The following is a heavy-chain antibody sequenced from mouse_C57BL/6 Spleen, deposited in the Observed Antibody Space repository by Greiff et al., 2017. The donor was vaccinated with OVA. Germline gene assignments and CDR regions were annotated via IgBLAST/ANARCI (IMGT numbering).Heavy chain of an antibody. CDR3: ARHDYYGSSPAWFAY. Sequence: EVHLVESGGGLVQPGGSLKLSCAASAFTFSDYGMAWVRQAPRKGPEWVAFISNLAYSIYYADTVTGRFTISRENAKNTLYLEMSSLRSEDTAMYYCARHDYYGSSPAWFAYWGQGTLVTVSA. V-gene: IGHV5-15*01. CDR1: AFTFSDYG. CDR2: ISNLAYSI. D-gene: IGHD1-1*01. J-gene: IGHJ3*01.